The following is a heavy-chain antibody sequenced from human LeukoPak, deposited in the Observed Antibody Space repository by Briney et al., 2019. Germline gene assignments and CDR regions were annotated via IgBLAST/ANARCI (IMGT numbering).Heavy chain of an antibody. Sequence: SETLSLTCAVSGGSISSGGYYWSWIRQPPGTGLEWIGYIYYSGSTNYNPSLKSRVTISVDTSKNQFSLKLSSVTAADTAVYYCARDGGGGYYYDSSGYYYRDYYFDYWGQGTLVTVSS. CDR1: GGSISSGGYY. V-gene: IGHV4-61*08. CDR2: IYYSGST. D-gene: IGHD3-22*01. J-gene: IGHJ4*02. CDR3: ARDGGGGYYYDSSGYYYRDYYFDY.